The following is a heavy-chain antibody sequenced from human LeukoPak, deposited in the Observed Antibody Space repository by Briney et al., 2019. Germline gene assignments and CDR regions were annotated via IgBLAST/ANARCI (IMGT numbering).Heavy chain of an antibody. V-gene: IGHV1-8*01. CDR3: ARVEDCSSTSCYKFYYYYGMDV. J-gene: IGHJ6*02. Sequence: ASVKVSCKASGYTFTSYDINWVRQATGQGLEWMGWMNPNSGNTGYAQKFQGRVTMTRSTSISTAYMELSSLRSEDTAVYYCARVEDCSSTSCYKFYYYYGMDVWGQGTTVTVSS. CDR1: GYTFTSYD. CDR2: MNPNSGNT. D-gene: IGHD2-2*02.